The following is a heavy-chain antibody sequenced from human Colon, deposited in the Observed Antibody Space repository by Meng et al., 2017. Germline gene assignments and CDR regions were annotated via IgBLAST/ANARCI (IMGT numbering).Heavy chain of an antibody. D-gene: IGHD2-21*02. V-gene: IGHV1-69*08. J-gene: IGHJ4*02. CDR1: GASLSTYF. Sequence: QVQVVQSGAEVKTPGSSVTISCKPYGASLSTYFFHWIRQAPGQGLEWMGGITPILGTPKYAQKFQDTVTFTADKSTGAAFMELHSLTSEDTATYYCATGGGGDLHFWGQGTQVTVSS. CDR3: ATGGGGDLHF. CDR2: ITPILGTP.